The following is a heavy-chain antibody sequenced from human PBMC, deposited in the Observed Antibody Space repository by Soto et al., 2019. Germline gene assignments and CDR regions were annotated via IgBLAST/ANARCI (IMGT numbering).Heavy chain of an antibody. CDR1: GFTFSSYA. Sequence: LRLSCAASGFTFSSYAMSWVRQAPGKGLEWVSAISGSGGSTYYADSVKGRFTISRDNSKNTLYLQMNSLRAEDTAVYYCAKDRDRYDFWSGYRGYYFDYWGQGTLVTVS. V-gene: IGHV3-23*01. CDR3: AKDRDRYDFWSGYRGYYFDY. CDR2: ISGSGGST. D-gene: IGHD3-3*01. J-gene: IGHJ4*02.